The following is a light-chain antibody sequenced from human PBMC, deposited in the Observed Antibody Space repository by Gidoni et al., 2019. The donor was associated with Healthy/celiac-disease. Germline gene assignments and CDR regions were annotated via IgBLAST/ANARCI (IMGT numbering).Light chain of an antibody. CDR2: AAS. V-gene: IGKV1-39*01. CDR3: QQSYSTPRCT. CDR1: QSISSY. Sequence: DIQMTQSPSSLAASVGDRVTITCRASQSISSYLNWYQQKPGKAPKLLIYAASSFQSGVPSRFSGSGSGTDSTLTISSLQPEEFATYYCQQSYSTPRCTFGPGTKVDIK. J-gene: IGKJ3*01.